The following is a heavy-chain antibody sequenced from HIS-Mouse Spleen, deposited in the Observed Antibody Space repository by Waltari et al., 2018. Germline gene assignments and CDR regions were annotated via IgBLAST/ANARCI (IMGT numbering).Heavy chain of an antibody. CDR2: IYTSGST. D-gene: IGHD3-3*01. J-gene: IGHJ3*02. V-gene: IGHV4-4*07. CDR1: GVSISSYY. Sequence: QVQLQESGPGLVKPSETLSLTCTVSGVSISSYYWSWFRQPAWKGLEWIGRIYTSGSTNYNPSLKSPVTMAVDTSKNQFSLKLSSVTAADTAVYYCARDFHDFWSGYYGGDKKHDAFDIWGQGTMVTVSS. CDR3: ARDFHDFWSGYYGGDKKHDAFDI.